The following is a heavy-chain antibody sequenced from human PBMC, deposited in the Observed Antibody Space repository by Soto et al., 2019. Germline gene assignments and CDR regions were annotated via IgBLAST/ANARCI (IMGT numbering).Heavy chain of an antibody. CDR2: IIPIFGTA. CDR3: ARSGSAIFGVVIRATWVFDP. Sequence: SVKVSCKASGGTFSSYAISWVRQAPGQGLEWMGGIIPIFGTANYAQKFQGRVTITADESTSAAYMELSSLRSEDTAVYYCARSGSAIFGVVIRATWVFDPWGQGTLVTVSS. D-gene: IGHD3-3*01. CDR1: GGTFSSYA. J-gene: IGHJ5*02. V-gene: IGHV1-69*13.